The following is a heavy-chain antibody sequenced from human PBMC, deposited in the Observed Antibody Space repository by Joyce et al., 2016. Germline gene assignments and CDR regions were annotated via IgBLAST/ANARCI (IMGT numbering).Heavy chain of an antibody. CDR2: RANGGNKK. J-gene: IGHJ4*02. D-gene: IGHD3-16*01. CDR3: AKRYDYVDY. CDR1: GFTFSNYG. V-gene: IGHV3-30*18. Sequence: QVQLVESGGGVVQPGRSLRLACAASGFTFSNYGMHWVRQATGKGVEWVAVRANGGNKKYYADSVKGRFTISRDNAKNTLYLQMNSLRAEETAVYYCAKRYDYVDYWGQGTLVTVSS.